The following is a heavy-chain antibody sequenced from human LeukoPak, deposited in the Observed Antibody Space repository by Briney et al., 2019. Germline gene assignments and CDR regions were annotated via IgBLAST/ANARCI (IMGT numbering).Heavy chain of an antibody. V-gene: IGHV1-2*02. CDR3: ARQVDYYYYYMDV. J-gene: IGHJ6*03. Sequence: ASVKVSCKASGYTFTGYYMHCVRQAPVQGLEWMGWINPNSGGTNYAQKFQGRVTMTRDTSISTAYMELSRLRSDDTAVYYCARQVDYYYYYMDVWGKGTTVTVSS. CDR1: GYTFTGYY. CDR2: INPNSGGT.